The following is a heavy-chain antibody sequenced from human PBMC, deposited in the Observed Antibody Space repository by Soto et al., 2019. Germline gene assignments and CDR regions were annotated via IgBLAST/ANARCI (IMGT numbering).Heavy chain of an antibody. CDR3: VRDHLAFQVEAATNWFDP. Sequence: LRLSCAASGFKFSNNAMSWVRLAPGKGLEWVSGIGGSGGFPSYADSAKGRFTISRDNFNNTLFLQMDSLRVEDTAVYYCVRDHLAFQVEAATNWFDPWGQGTLVTVSS. CDR1: GFKFSNNA. J-gene: IGHJ5*02. V-gene: IGHV3-23*01. CDR2: IGGSGGFP. D-gene: IGHD1-1*01.